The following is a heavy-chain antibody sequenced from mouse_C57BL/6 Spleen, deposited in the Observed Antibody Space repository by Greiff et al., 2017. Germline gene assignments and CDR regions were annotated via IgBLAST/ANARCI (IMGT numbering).Heavy chain of an antibody. CDR2: IYPGSGST. V-gene: IGHV1-55*01. Sequence: VQLQQPGAELVKPGASVKMSCKASGYTFTSYWITWVKQRPGQGLEWIGDIYPGSGSTNYNEKFKSKATLTVDTSSSTAYMQLSSLTSEDSAVYYCATYYYGSRGAMDYWGQGTSVTVSS. CDR1: GYTFTSYW. D-gene: IGHD1-1*01. CDR3: ATYYYGSRGAMDY. J-gene: IGHJ4*01.